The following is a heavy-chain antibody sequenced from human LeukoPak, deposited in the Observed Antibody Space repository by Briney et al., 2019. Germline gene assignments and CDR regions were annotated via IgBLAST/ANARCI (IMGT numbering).Heavy chain of an antibody. CDR3: ARGEIDWLDY. Sequence: GGSLRLSCAASGFTFSSYAMHWVRQAPGKGLEWVAVIPDDGSNKYYADSVKGRFTISRDNSKNTLYLQMNSLRAEDTAVYYCARGEIDWLDYWGQGTLVTVSS. J-gene: IGHJ4*02. CDR2: IPDDGSNK. D-gene: IGHD3-9*01. CDR1: GFTFSSYA. V-gene: IGHV3-30-3*01.